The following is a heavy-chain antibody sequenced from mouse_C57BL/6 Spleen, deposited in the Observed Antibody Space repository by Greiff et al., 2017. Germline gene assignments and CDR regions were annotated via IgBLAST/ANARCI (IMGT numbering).Heavy chain of an antibody. J-gene: IGHJ2*01. D-gene: IGHD1-1*01. V-gene: IGHV1-58*01. Sequence: EVQLQQSGAELVRPGSSVKMSCKTSGYTFTSYGINWVKQRPGQGLEWIGYIYIGDGYTEYNEQFKGQATLTSDTSSSTAYMQLNSLTSEDSAIYFCTRSGMTTVVGRTYFDYWGQGTTLTVAS. CDR3: TRSGMTTVVGRTYFDY. CDR2: IYIGDGYT. CDR1: GYTFTSYG.